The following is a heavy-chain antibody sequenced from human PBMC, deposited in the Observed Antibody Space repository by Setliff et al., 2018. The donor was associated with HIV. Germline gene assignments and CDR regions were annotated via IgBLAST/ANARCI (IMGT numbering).Heavy chain of an antibody. Sequence: SETLSLTCTVSGGSISSGSYYWNWIRQPAGKGLEWIGRIYTSGSTNYNPSLKSRITLSVDTSKNQFALKLSSVTAADTAVYYCAREDYYYYGMEVWGQGTTVTVSS. V-gene: IGHV4-61*02. CDR1: GGSISSGSYY. CDR2: IYTSGST. J-gene: IGHJ6*02. CDR3: AREDYYYYGMEV.